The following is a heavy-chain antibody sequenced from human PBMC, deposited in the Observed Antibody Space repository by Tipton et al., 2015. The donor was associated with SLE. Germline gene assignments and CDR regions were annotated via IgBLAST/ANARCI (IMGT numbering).Heavy chain of an antibody. D-gene: IGHD6-19*01. Sequence: GSLRLSCAASGFNFNTYLMHWVRQAPGKGLEWVAIIRHDGSGIYYADSVKGRFTISRDNSKSSLYLQLSSLRIDDTAVYYCAKGGRSGLDYWGQGTLVAVSS. CDR1: GFNFNTYL. V-gene: IGHV3-30*02. J-gene: IGHJ4*02. CDR2: IRHDGSGI. CDR3: AKGGRSGLDY.